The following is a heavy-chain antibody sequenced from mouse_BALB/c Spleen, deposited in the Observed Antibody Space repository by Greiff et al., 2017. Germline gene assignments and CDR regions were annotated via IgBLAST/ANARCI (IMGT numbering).Heavy chain of an antibody. Sequence: EVQLQESGPGLVKPSQSLSLTCSVTGYSITSGYYWNWIRQFPGNKLEWMGYISYDGSNNYNPSLKNRISITRDTSKNQFFLKLNSVTTEDTATYYCARDRRRTWCAYWGQGTLVTVSA. CDR3: ARDRRRTWCAY. V-gene: IGHV3-6*02. J-gene: IGHJ3*01. CDR2: ISYDGSN. CDR1: GYSITSGYY.